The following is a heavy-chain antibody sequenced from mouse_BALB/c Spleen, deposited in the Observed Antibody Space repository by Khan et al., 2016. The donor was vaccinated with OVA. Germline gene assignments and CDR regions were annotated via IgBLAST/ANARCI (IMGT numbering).Heavy chain of an antibody. CDR1: GYTFTSYW. CDR2: INPTSGYT. J-gene: IGHJ2*01. Sequence: QVQLQQSGAELAKPGASVKMSCKASGYTFTSYWMHWVKQRPGQGLEWIGYINPTSGYTDYNEKFKDKATLSADKSSSTAYMQLSSLTSEDSAVYYCTRDRIDYGGQGTTRTVSS. CDR3: TRDRIDY. V-gene: IGHV1-7*01.